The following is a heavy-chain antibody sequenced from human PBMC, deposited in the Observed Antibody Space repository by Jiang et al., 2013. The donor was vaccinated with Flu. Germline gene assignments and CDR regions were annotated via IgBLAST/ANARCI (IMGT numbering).Heavy chain of an antibody. CDR2: INTNTGNP. J-gene: IGHJ2*01. Sequence: QSGSELKKPGASVKVSCKASGYTFTSYTMNWVRQAPGQGLEWMGWINTNTGNPTYAQGFTGRFVFSLDTSVSTAYLQVSSLKAEDTAVYYCARVPSGWELPGWWYFDLWGRGTLVTVSS. CDR3: ARVPSGWELPGWWYFDL. CDR1: GYTFTSYT. V-gene: IGHV7-4-1*02. D-gene: IGHD1-26*01.